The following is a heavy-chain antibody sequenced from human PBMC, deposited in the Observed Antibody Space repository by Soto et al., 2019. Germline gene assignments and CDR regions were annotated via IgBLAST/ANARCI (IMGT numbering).Heavy chain of an antibody. CDR2: IYYSGRT. CDR3: AREGVYIVVVPAPRHYYYMDV. Sequence: QVQLQESGPGLVKPSQTLSLTCTVSGGSIRSDDYYWSWIRQHPGKGLAWIGYIYYSGRTYYNPSLKSRVTISADTSKNQCSLTLSSVTAADTAMYDCAREGVYIVVVPAPRHYYYMDVWGKGTTVTVSS. CDR1: GGSIRSDDYY. D-gene: IGHD2-2*01. J-gene: IGHJ6*03. V-gene: IGHV4-31*03.